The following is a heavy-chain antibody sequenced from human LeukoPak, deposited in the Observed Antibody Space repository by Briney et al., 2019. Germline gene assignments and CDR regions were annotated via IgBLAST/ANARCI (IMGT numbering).Heavy chain of an antibody. V-gene: IGHV4-31*03. J-gene: IGHJ4*02. CDR1: GGSISTSSYY. CDR3: ARGQPGYCSSTSCYGADY. D-gene: IGHD2-2*01. Sequence: SETLSLTCTVSGGSISTSSYYWGWIRQPPGKGLEWIGYIYYSGSTYYNPSLKSRVTISVDTSKNQFSLKLSSVTAADTAVYYCARGQPGYCSSTSCYGADYWGQGTLVTVSS. CDR2: IYYSGST.